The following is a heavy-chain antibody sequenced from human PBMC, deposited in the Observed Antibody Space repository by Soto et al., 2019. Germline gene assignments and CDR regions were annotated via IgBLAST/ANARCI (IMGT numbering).Heavy chain of an antibody. CDR3: ARALKGLWFGESWFDP. CDR2: ISAYNGNT. D-gene: IGHD3-10*01. CDR1: GYTFTSYG. J-gene: IGHJ5*02. V-gene: IGHV1-18*04. Sequence: QVQLVQSGAEVKKPGASVKVSCKASGYTFTSYGISWVRQAPGQGLEWMGWISAYNGNTNYAQKLQGRFTITTDTSTITAYMELRSLRSDDTAVYYWARALKGLWFGESWFDPWGQGTLVTVSS.